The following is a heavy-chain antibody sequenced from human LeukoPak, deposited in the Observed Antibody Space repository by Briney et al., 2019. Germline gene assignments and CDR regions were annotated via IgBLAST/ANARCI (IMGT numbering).Heavy chain of an antibody. CDR1: GGSFSGYY. CDR2: INHSGST. CDR3: ARGYGTGYYGSGSYDP. V-gene: IGHV4-34*01. Sequence: PSETLSLTCAVYGGSFSGYYWSWIRQPPGKGLEWIGEINHSGSTNYNPSLKSRVTISVDTSKNQFSPKLSSVTAADTAVYYCARGYGTGYYGSGSYDPWGQGTLVTVSS. J-gene: IGHJ5*02. D-gene: IGHD3-10*01.